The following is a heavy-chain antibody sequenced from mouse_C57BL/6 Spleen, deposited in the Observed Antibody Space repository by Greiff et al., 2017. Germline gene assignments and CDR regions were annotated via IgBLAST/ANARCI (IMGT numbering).Heavy chain of an antibody. CDR1: GYTFTSYW. CDR2: INPSNGGT. Sequence: QVQLQQPGTELVKPGASVKLSCKASGYTFTSYWMHWVKQRPGQGLEWIGNINPSNGGTNYNEKFKSKATLTVDKSSSTAYMQLSILTSEDSAVYYCARNWIYDYLYYFDYWGQGTTLTVSS. D-gene: IGHD2-4*01. J-gene: IGHJ2*01. V-gene: IGHV1-53*01. CDR3: ARNWIYDYLYYFDY.